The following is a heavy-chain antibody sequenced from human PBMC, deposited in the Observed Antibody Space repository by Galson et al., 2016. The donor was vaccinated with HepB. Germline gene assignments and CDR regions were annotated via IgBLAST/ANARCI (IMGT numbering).Heavy chain of an antibody. V-gene: IGHV4-61*01. D-gene: IGHD3-10*01. CDR2: VYKRGTT. J-gene: IGHJ4*02. CDR3: AREGAMIRRVLTPLDY. CDR1: GGTVGSGNYY. Sequence: SETLSLTCSVSGGTVGSGNYYRTWIRQPPGKGLEWIGYVYKRGTTVYNPSLKSRVTISVDTSKNLVSLNLTSITAADTAVYFCAREGAMIRRVLTPLDYWGRGILVSV.